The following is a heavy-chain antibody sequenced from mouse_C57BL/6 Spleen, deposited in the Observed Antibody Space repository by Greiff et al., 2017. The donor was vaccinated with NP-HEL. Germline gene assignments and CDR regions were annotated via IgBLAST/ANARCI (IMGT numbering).Heavy chain of an antibody. CDR2: IDPSDSYT. J-gene: IGHJ2*01. Sequence: VQLQQPGAELVRPGTSVKLSCKASGYTFTSYWMHWVKQRPGQGLEWIGVIDPSDSYTNYNQKFKGKATLTVDTSSSTAYMQLSSLTSEDSAVYYCARGGIYYGSSYDYWGQGTTLTVSS. CDR3: ARGGIYYGSSYDY. V-gene: IGHV1-59*01. CDR1: GYTFTSYW. D-gene: IGHD1-1*01.